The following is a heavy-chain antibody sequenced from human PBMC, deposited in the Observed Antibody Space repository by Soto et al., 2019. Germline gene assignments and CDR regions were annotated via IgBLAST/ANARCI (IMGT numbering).Heavy chain of an antibody. Sequence: QVQLQESGLGLVKPSETLSLTCTVSGGSISTYYWSWIRQPPGKGLEWIGWIYYSGSASSNPFLKSRVTMSVDTSKNQFSLKLSSVTATDTAMYFCARHIYGDHDYFDSWGQGTLVTVSS. V-gene: IGHV4-59*08. CDR3: ARHIYGDHDYFDS. J-gene: IGHJ4*02. CDR2: IYYSGSA. D-gene: IGHD4-17*01. CDR1: GGSISTYY.